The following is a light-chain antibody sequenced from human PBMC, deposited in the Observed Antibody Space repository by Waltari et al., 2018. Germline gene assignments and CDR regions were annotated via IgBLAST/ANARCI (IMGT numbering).Light chain of an antibody. CDR3: CSYAGSSTPVI. CDR2: DVS. Sequence: QSALTQPASVSGSPGQSLTISCPGTSSAVGGYNYGTRYQQHPGKAPKFIIYDVSKRPSGVSNRFSGSKSGNTASLTISGLQAEDEADYYCCSYAGSSTPVIFGGGTKLTVL. J-gene: IGLJ2*01. CDR1: SSAVGGYNY. V-gene: IGLV2-23*02.